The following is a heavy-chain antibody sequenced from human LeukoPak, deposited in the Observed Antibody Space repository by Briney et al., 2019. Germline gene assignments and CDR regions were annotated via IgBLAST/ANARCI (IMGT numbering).Heavy chain of an antibody. V-gene: IGHV1-18*01. D-gene: IGHD5-12*01. Sequence: ASVKVSCKASGYTFISYGITWVRQAPGQGLEWLGWISAYNGNIDYAQKLQGRVTMTRDTSTSTVYMELSSLRSEDTAVYYRARENSGYDVFDYWGQGTLVTVSS. J-gene: IGHJ4*02. CDR1: GYTFISYG. CDR3: ARENSGYDVFDY. CDR2: ISAYNGNI.